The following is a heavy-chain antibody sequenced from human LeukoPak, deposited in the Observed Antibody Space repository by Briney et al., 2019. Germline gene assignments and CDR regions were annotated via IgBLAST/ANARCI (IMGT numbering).Heavy chain of an antibody. V-gene: IGHV1-2*02. Sequence: ASVKVSCKASGYTFTDFYMYWVRQAPGQGLEWMGWIDPNSGGTGYAEKFQGRVTMTRDTSISTAYMELSGLRSDDTAVYYCARVGSSSWQLFDYWGQGTLVTVSS. CDR3: ARVGSSSWQLFDY. J-gene: IGHJ4*02. D-gene: IGHD6-13*01. CDR2: IDPNSGGT. CDR1: GYTFTDFY.